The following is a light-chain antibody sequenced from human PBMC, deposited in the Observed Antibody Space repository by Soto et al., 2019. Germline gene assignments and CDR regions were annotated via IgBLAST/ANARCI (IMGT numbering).Light chain of an antibody. CDR2: DVS. Sequence: QSVLTQPRSVSGSPGQAVTLSCTGTNSDVGAYNYVSWYRQHPDKAPKVIIYDVSKRPSGVPDRFSGSKSGNAASLTISGLQAEDEADYFCSSFGGSYTHVFGTGTKLTVL. CDR1: NSDVGAYNY. J-gene: IGLJ1*01. V-gene: IGLV2-11*01. CDR3: SSFGGSYTHV.